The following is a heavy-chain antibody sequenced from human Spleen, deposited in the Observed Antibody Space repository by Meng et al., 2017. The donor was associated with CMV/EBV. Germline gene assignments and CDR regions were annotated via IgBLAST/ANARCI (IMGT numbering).Heavy chain of an antibody. J-gene: IGHJ4*02. D-gene: IGHD2-15*01. Sequence: GESLKISCSASGFTFDSYEMSWVRQAPGKGLEWVGHISGSGRTIYYADSVRGRFTISRENAKNSLSLQMNSLKVEDTALYYCATSGRTTSCSGGHCLLPGVYFDYWGRGTLVTVSS. CDR3: ATSGRTTSCSGGHCLLPGVYFDY. V-gene: IGHV3-48*03. CDR2: ISGSGRTI. CDR1: GFTFDSYE.